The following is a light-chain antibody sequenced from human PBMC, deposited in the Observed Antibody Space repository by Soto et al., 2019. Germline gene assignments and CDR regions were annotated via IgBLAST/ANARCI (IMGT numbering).Light chain of an antibody. CDR1: QSISTY. CDR2: AAS. CDR3: QQRYSGPRT. V-gene: IGKV1-39*01. Sequence: EMEMTDAQGCVDLSASDRVIVRGGASQSISTYLNWFQQRPGKAPKLRIYAASSLHDGVPSRFSGSGSGTDFPLSISRLQPEAFATYYCQQRYSGPRTSGHGTEVDIK. J-gene: IGKJ1*01.